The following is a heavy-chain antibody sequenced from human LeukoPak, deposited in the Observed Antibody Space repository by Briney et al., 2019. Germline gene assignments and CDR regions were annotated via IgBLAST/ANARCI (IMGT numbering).Heavy chain of an antibody. J-gene: IGHJ4*02. D-gene: IGHD5-12*01. V-gene: IGHV4-30-2*01. CDR1: GGSISSGGYS. CDR3: ARGHSGYFFY. Sequence: SQTLSLTCAVSGGSISSGGYSWIWIRQPPGKGLEWIGYIYHSGSTYYNPSLKSRVTISVDRSKNQFSLKLSSVTAADTAVYYCARGHSGYFFYWGQGTLVTVSS. CDR2: IYHSGST.